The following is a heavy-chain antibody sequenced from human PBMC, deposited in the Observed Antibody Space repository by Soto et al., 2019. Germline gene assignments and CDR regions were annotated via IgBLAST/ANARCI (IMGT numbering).Heavy chain of an antibody. J-gene: IGHJ4*02. D-gene: IGHD2-2*01. CDR1: GSTFSSYG. CDR3: ARGVGYCSSTRCSPGYYFDS. CDR2: ISSSGAYV. Sequence: GGSLRLSCLDSGSTFSSYGMNWVRQAPGRGLEWVSRISSSGAYVDYVDSVKGRFTISRDNAKSLMYLQMDSLRADDTAVYYCARGVGYCSSTRCSPGYYFDSWGQGTLVTVS. V-gene: IGHV3-21*01.